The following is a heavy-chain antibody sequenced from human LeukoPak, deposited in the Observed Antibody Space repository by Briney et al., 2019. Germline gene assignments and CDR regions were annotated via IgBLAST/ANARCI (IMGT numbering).Heavy chain of an antibody. J-gene: IGHJ4*02. CDR1: GFTVSSYA. Sequence: GGSLRLSCAASGFTVSSYAMSWVRQAPGKGLEWVSAISGSGGSTYYADSVKGRFTISRDNSKNTLYLQMNSLRAEDTAVYYCAKDQSNWNEGFDYWGQGTLVTVSS. D-gene: IGHD1-1*01. V-gene: IGHV3-23*01. CDR2: ISGSGGST. CDR3: AKDQSNWNEGFDY.